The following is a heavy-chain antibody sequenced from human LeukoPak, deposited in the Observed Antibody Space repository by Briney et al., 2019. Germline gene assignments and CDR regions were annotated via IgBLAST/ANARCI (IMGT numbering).Heavy chain of an antibody. Sequence: GGSLRLSCAASGFTFSSSAMSWVRQAPGKGLEWVSSLSSSSSSFIYYADSVKGRFTISRDNAKNSLYLQMNSLRAEDTAVYYCARGTYWSPLDFDYWGQGTLVTVSS. CDR2: LSSSSSSFI. CDR1: GFTFSSSA. CDR3: ARGTYWSPLDFDY. D-gene: IGHD1-1*01. V-gene: IGHV3-21*01. J-gene: IGHJ4*02.